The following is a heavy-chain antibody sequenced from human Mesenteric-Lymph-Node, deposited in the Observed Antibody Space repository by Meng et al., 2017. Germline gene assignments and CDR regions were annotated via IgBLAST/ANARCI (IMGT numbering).Heavy chain of an antibody. CDR1: GFTFSDYY. CDR3: TRASSDENTKDWNFDL. Sequence: GESLKISCAASGFTFSDYYMSWIRQAPGKGLEWVSYISSSGSTIYYADSVKGRFTISRDNSKNTHYLQMNSLRVEDTAVYYCTRASSDENTKDWNFDLWGRGILVTVSS. CDR2: ISSSGSTI. V-gene: IGHV3-11*01. J-gene: IGHJ2*01. D-gene: IGHD2/OR15-2a*01.